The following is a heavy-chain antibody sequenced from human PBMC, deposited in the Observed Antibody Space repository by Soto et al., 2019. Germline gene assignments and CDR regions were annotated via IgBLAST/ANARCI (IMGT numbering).Heavy chain of an antibody. Sequence: SETISLNCTVSGGSISGYYWSWIRQPPGKGLEWIGYMYNTGSTVYNPSFKSRVTISVDTSKNQFSLKLNSVTAADTAVYYCARDLWGYCGTDCYPLDVWGQGTTVTVS. CDR3: ARDLWGYCGTDCYPLDV. D-gene: IGHD2-21*02. V-gene: IGHV4-59*01. CDR1: GGSISGYY. J-gene: IGHJ6*02. CDR2: MYNTGST.